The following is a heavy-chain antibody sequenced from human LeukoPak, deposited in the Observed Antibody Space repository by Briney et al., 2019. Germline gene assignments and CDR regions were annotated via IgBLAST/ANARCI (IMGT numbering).Heavy chain of an antibody. D-gene: IGHD1-7*01. J-gene: IGHJ6*03. CDR2: IIPIFGTA. CDR3: ARGLGLLLGYYMDV. Sequence: ASVKVSCKASGGTFSSYAISWVRQAPGQGLEWTGGIIPIFGTANYAQKFQGRVTITTDESTSTAYMELSSLRSEDTAVYYCARGLGLLLGYYMDVWGKGTTVTVSS. CDR1: GGTFSSYA. V-gene: IGHV1-69*05.